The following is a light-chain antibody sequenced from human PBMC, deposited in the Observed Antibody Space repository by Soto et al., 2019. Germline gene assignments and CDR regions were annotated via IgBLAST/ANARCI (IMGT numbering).Light chain of an antibody. Sequence: EIVLTQSPGTLSLSPGERATLSCRASQSLSSSYLAWYQQQPDQAPRVLIYGASSRTTGIPDTFSGSASDTDYSLIISRLEPDDFAVYYCQQYGSSPPYTFGEGTKLEI. CDR2: GAS. CDR1: QSLSSSY. CDR3: QQYGSSPPYT. V-gene: IGKV3-20*01. J-gene: IGKJ2*01.